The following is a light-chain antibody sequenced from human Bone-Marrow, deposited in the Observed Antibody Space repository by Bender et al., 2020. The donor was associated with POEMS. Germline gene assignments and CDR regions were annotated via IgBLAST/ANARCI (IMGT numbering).Light chain of an antibody. CDR1: SSDIGASDY. Sequence: QSALTQPASVSGSPGQSITFSCTGTSSDIGASDYVSWYQQHPGKAPKLLISDVSRRPSGVSDRFSGAKSGNTASLTISGLQTEDEADYYCSSYSTSHTPYLVFGGGTRLTVL. J-gene: IGLJ2*01. CDR2: DVS. V-gene: IGLV2-14*03. CDR3: SSYSTSHTPYLV.